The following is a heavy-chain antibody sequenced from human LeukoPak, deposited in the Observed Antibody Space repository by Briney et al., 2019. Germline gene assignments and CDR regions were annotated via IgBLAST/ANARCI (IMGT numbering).Heavy chain of an antibody. CDR2: IRSKANSYAT. V-gene: IGHV3-73*01. CDR1: GFTFSGSA. Sequence: GGSLRLSCAASGFTFSGSAMHWVRQASGKGLEWVGRIRSKANSYATAYAASVKGRFTISRDDSKNTAYLQMNSVKTEDTAVYYCTRQLYCTNGVCYRDFDYWGQGTLVTVSS. J-gene: IGHJ4*02. CDR3: TRQLYCTNGVCYRDFDY. D-gene: IGHD2-8*01.